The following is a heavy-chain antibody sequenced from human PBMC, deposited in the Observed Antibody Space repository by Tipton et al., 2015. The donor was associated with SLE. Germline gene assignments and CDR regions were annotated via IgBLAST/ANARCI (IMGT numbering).Heavy chain of an antibody. CDR2: INHSGST. J-gene: IGHJ4*02. CDR1: GGSFSGYY. V-gene: IGHV4-34*01. Sequence: TLSLTCAVYGGSFSGYYWSWIRQPPGKGLEWIGEINHSGSTNYNPSLKSRVTISVDTSKNQFSLKLSSVTAADTAVYYCASSSIAARCFDYWGQGTLVTVSS. D-gene: IGHD6-6*01. CDR3: ASSSIAARCFDY.